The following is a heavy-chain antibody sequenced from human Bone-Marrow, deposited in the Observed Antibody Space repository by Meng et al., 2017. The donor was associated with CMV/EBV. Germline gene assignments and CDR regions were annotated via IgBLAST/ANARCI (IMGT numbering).Heavy chain of an antibody. D-gene: IGHD6-19*01. CDR1: GGSIRGYY. CDR3: ARGISSGNMFDP. Sequence: SETLSLTCLVSGGSIRGYYWSWIRQSPGKGLEWIGDVLYDGNTNHNPSLKSRVSISADTSKKQVSLKLTSVSAADTAVYFCARGISSGNMFDPWGQGTLVTVSS. V-gene: IGHV4-59*01. J-gene: IGHJ5*02. CDR2: VLYDGNT.